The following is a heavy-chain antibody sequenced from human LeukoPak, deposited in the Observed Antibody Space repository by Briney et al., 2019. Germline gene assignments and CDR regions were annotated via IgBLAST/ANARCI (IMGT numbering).Heavy chain of an antibody. V-gene: IGHV1-69*05. CDR2: TIPIFGTA. CDR1: GGTFSSYA. Sequence: ASVKVSCKASGGTFSSYAISWVRQAPGQGLEWMGRTIPIFGTANYAQKFQGSVTITTDESTSTAYMELSSLRSEDTAVYYCARDSRWDYYDSSGPYGAFDYWGQGTLVTVSS. CDR3: ARDSRWDYYDSSGPYGAFDY. D-gene: IGHD3-22*01. J-gene: IGHJ4*02.